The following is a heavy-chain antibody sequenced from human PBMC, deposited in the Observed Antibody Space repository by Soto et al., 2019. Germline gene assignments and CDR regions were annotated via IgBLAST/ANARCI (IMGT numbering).Heavy chain of an antibody. V-gene: IGHV4-59*08. CDR1: GGSISSYY. D-gene: IGHD3-16*01. CDR3: ARHLAYDYVWGSPGYFDY. Sequence: SETLSLTCTVSGGSISSYYWSWIRQPLGKGLEWIGYIYYSGSTNYNPSLKSRVTISVDTSKNQFSLKLSSVTAADTAVYYCARHLAYDYVWGSPGYFDYWGQGTLVTVSS. J-gene: IGHJ4*02. CDR2: IYYSGST.